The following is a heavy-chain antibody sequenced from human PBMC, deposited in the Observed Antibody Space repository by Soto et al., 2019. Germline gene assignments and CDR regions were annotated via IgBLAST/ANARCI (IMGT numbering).Heavy chain of an antibody. CDR1: GFTFSSYA. V-gene: IGHV3-30-3*01. CDR2: ISYDGSNK. Sequence: QVQLVESGGGVVQPGRSLRLSCAASGFTFSSYAMHWVRQAPGKGLEWVAVISYDGSNKYYADSVKGRFTISRDNSKNPLYLQMNSLRAEDTAVYYCATVTNYWGQGTLVTGSS. CDR3: ATVTNY. J-gene: IGHJ4*02. D-gene: IGHD4-17*01.